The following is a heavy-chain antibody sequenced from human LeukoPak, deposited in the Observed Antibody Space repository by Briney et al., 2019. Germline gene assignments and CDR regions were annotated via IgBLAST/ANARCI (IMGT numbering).Heavy chain of an antibody. CDR2: INPNSGGT. Sequence: ASVKVSCKASGYTFTGYYMHWVRQAPGQGLEWMGWINPNSGGTNYAQKFQGRVTMTRDTSISTAYMELSRLRSDDTAVYYCARDRSYDYVWGSYGFYYYGMDVWGQGTTVTVSS. D-gene: IGHD3-16*01. V-gene: IGHV1-2*02. J-gene: IGHJ6*02. CDR1: GYTFTGYY. CDR3: ARDRSYDYVWGSYGFYYYGMDV.